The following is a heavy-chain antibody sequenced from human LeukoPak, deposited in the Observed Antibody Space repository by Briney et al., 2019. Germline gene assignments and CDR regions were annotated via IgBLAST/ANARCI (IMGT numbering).Heavy chain of an antibody. CDR3: ARGGGDWGSPSSEWFDP. V-gene: IGHV4-39*07. D-gene: IGHD2-21*02. Sequence: SETLSLTCNVAGGSIDRSAYYWSWVRQPPGRGLEWIGSIYYTGNTYYTPSLKSRVTMSVDTSKNQFSLKLSSVTAADTAVYYCARGGGDWGSPSSEWFDPWGQGTLVTVSS. J-gene: IGHJ5*02. CDR1: GGSIDRSAYY. CDR2: IYYTGNT.